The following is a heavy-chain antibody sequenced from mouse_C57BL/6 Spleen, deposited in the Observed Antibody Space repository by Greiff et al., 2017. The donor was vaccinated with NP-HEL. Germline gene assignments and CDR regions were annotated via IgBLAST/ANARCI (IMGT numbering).Heavy chain of an antibody. CDR3: ARTTTVVGYFDY. D-gene: IGHD1-1*01. V-gene: IGHV1-52*01. CDR1: GYTFTSYW. Sequence: QVQLQQPGAELVRPGSSVKLSCKASGYTFTSYWMHWVKQRPIQGLEWIGNIDPSDSETHYNQKFKDKATLTVDKSSSTAYMQLSSLTSEDSAVYYCARTTTVVGYFDYGGQGTTLTVSS. J-gene: IGHJ2*01. CDR2: IDPSDSET.